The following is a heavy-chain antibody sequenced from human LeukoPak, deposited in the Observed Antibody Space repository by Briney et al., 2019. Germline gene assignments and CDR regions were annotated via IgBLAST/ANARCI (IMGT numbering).Heavy chain of an antibody. V-gene: IGHV3-11*04. CDR3: ARAGATTVTTSVGAFDI. CDR2: ISSSGSTI. J-gene: IGHJ3*02. Sequence: PGGSLRLSCAASGFTFSDYYMSWIRQAPGKGLEWVSYISSSGSTIYHADSVKGQFTISRENAKNSLYLQMNSLRAGDTAVYYCARAGATTVTTSVGAFDIWGQGTMVTVSS. CDR1: GFTFSDYY. D-gene: IGHD4-17*01.